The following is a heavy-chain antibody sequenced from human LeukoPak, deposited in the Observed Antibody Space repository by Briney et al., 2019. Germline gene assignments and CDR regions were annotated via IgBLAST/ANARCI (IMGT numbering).Heavy chain of an antibody. V-gene: IGHV3-48*02. CDR2: ITSSSSTI. CDR1: GFSLRSYS. J-gene: IGHJ4*02. D-gene: IGHD1-14*01. Sequence: GGSLRLSCAASGFSLRSYSMTWVRQAPGKGLEWVSYITSSSSTIYYADSVKGRFTISRDNAKNSLYLQMNSLRDEDTAVYYCASDVASELPPAGDYWGQGTLVTVSS. CDR3: ASDVASELPPAGDY.